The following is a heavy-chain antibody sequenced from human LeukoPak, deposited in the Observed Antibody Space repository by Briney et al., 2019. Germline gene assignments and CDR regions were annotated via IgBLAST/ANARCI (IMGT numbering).Heavy chain of an antibody. CDR2: IYYSGST. CDR3: ARDSGRNGYVSFYGMDV. CDR1: GGSISSYY. J-gene: IGHJ6*02. D-gene: IGHD5-12*01. V-gene: IGHV4-59*01. Sequence: PSETLSLTCTVSGGSISSYYWSWIRQPPGKGLEWIGYIYYSGSTNCNPSLKSRVTISVDTSKNQFSLKLSSVTAADTAVYYCARDSGRNGYVSFYGMDVWGQGTTVTVSS.